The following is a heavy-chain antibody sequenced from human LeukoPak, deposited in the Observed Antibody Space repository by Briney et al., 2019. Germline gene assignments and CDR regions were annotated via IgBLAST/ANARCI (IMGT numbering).Heavy chain of an antibody. CDR1: GLNFDDSA. Sequence: GGSLRLSCVASGLNFDDSAMHWVRQAPGKGLEWVSLMSADGGSTFSADSVKGRFSISRDNSKNSLYLQMNSLRSEDTAMYYCAKESGKFDYWGQGTLVAVSS. V-gene: IGHV3-43*02. CDR3: AKESGKFDY. J-gene: IGHJ4*02. CDR2: MSADGGST.